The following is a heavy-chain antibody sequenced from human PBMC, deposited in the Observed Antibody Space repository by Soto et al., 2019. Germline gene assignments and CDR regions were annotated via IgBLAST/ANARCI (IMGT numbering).Heavy chain of an antibody. D-gene: IGHD6-13*01. CDR3: ARMSSSWYALDY. V-gene: IGHV3-11*06. CDR2: ISSSSSYT. Sequence: GGSLRLSCAASGFTFSDYYMSWIRHAPGKGLGWVSYISSSSSYTNYADSVKGRFTISRGNAKNSLYRQMNSLRAEDTAVYYCARMSSSWYALDYWGQGTLVTVSS. CDR1: GFTFSDYY. J-gene: IGHJ4*02.